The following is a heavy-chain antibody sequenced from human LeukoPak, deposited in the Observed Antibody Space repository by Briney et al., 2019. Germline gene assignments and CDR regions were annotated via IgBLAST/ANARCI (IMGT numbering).Heavy chain of an antibody. CDR1: SYTFTSYG. V-gene: IGHV1-18*01. CDR3: ARVSLIGGLDY. CDR2: ISAYNGNT. J-gene: IGHJ4*02. Sequence: ASVKVSCKASSYTFTSYGISWVRQAHGQGLEWMGWISAYNGNTNYAQKLQGRVTMTTDTSTSTAYMELRSLRSDDTAVYYCARVSLIGGLDYWGQGTLVTVSS. D-gene: IGHD3-10*01.